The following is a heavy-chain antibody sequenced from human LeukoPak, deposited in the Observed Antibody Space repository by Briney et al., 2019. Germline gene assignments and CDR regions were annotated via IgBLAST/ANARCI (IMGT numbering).Heavy chain of an antibody. CDR2: IYYSGST. V-gene: IGHV4-61*01. Sequence: SETLSLTCTVSGGSVSSGSYYWSWIRQPPGKGLEWIGYIYYSGSTNYNPSLKSRVTISVDTSKNQFSLKLSSVTAADTAVYYCARGPGYYDSSGYYEIWGQGTLVTVSS. CDR3: ARGPGYYDSSGYYEI. CDR1: GGSVSSGSYY. J-gene: IGHJ4*02. D-gene: IGHD3-22*01.